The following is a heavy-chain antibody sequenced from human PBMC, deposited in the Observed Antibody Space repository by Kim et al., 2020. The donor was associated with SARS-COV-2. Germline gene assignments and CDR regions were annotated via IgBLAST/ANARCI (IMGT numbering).Heavy chain of an antibody. CDR1: GLSLSDSG. CDR2: IGSKTNNYAT. CDR3: TRQYFSSSYCYLDP. J-gene: IGHJ5*02. D-gene: IGHD3-22*01. Sequence: GGSLRLSCVASGLSLSDSGVHWVRQASEKGLEWVGHIGSKTNNYATSYVASVKGRFTISRDDSKNTAYLQMSSLKTEASAGYYFTRQYFSSSYCYLDPWG. V-gene: IGHV3-73*01.